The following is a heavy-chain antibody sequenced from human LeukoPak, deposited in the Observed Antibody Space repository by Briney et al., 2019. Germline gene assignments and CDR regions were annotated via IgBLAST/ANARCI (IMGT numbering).Heavy chain of an antibody. CDR2: IYHSGST. Sequence: PSETLSLTCTVSGYSISSGYYWGWIRPPPGKGLEWIGSIYHSGSTYYNPSLKSRVTISVDTSKNQFSLKLSSVTAADTAVYYCARTEDTAMVDYWGQGTLVTVSS. D-gene: IGHD5-18*01. V-gene: IGHV4-38-2*02. CDR3: ARTEDTAMVDY. CDR1: GYSISSGYY. J-gene: IGHJ4*02.